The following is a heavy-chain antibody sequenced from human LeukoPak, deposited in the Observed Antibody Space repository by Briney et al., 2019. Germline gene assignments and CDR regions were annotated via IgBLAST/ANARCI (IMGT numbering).Heavy chain of an antibody. D-gene: IGHD1-1*01. CDR2: ISDNGRST. CDR3: AKNLRTASPNESY. CDR1: GFTFRSLA. J-gene: IGHJ4*02. Sequence: GGSLRLSCAASGFTFRSLAMNWVRQAPGKGLEWVSTISDNGRSTHYADSVKGRFTISRDNPKNTLYLQMNSLRAEDTAMYYCAKNLRTASPNESYWGQGTLVTVSS. V-gene: IGHV3-23*01.